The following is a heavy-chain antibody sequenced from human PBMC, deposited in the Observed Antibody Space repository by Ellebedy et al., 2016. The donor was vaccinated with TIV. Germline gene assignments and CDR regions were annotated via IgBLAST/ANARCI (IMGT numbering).Heavy chain of an antibody. V-gene: IGHV1-18*01. CDR2: ISPYNGNT. Sequence: AASVKVSCKASGYTFSRYGIGWVRQDPGQGLEWMGWISPYNGNTAYAQKFQGRVTMTTDPSTSTGFMELRSLRSDDTAVYYCARGAIAKSGPNWFDPWGQGTLVTVSS. CDR3: ARGAIAKSGPNWFDP. J-gene: IGHJ5*02. CDR1: GYTFSRYG. D-gene: IGHD6-13*01.